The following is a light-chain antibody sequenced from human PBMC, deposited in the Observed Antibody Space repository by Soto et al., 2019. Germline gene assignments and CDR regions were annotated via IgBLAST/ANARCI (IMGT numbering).Light chain of an antibody. J-gene: IGKJ1*01. CDR1: QSVRGSY. V-gene: IGKV3-20*01. CDR3: QPCGGTWT. CDR2: GAS. Sequence: ACRTSQSVRGSYLAWYQQSPGQAPRLLIQGASSRATGIPDRFTGSGSGTDFTLTSSRQAPEDFVVYYCQPCGGTWTLAQGTKVDIK.